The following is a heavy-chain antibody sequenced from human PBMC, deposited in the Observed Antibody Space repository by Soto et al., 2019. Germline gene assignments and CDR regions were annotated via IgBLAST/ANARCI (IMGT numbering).Heavy chain of an antibody. CDR2: IYSSGNT. J-gene: IGHJ4*02. V-gene: IGHV3-53*02. CDR1: GFTVRSNY. D-gene: IGHD3-16*01. CDR3: ARVSSPFGY. Sequence: EVQLVETGGGLIQPGGSLRLSCAVSGFTVRSNYMSWVRQAPGKGLEWVSIIYSSGNTYYADSVKGRFTMSRDTSNNTVFLQMSGLRAEDTAVYYCARVSSPFGYWGQGTLVTVSS.